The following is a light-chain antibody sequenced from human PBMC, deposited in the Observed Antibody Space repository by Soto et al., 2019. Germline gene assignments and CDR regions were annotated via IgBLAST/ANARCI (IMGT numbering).Light chain of an antibody. CDR3: QQYNDWWT. CDR2: GAS. J-gene: IGKJ1*01. CDR1: QSVSSN. V-gene: IGKV3-15*01. Sequence: EIVMTQSPATLSVSPGERATLSCRASQSVSSNLAWYQQKPGQAPRLLIYGASTRATGIPARFSGSGSGTEFTLTINSLQPEDFGVYYCQQYNDWWTFGQGTKVDIK.